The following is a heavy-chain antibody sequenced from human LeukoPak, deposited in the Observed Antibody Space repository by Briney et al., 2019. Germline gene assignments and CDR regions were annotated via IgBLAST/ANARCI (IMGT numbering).Heavy chain of an antibody. CDR3: ARATGIAARQGPNLGHYYYYMDV. CDR2: ISGSGGST. J-gene: IGHJ6*03. D-gene: IGHD6-6*01. Sequence: GGSLRLSCAASGFTFSSYAMSWVRQAPGKGLEWVSAISGSGGSTYYADSVKGRFTISRDNSKNTLYLQMNSLRAEDTAVYYCARATGIAARQGPNLGHYYYYMDVWGKGTTVTVSS. CDR1: GFTFSSYA. V-gene: IGHV3-23*01.